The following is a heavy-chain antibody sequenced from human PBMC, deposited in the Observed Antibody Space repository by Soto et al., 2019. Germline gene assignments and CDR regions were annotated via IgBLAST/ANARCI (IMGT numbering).Heavy chain of an antibody. J-gene: IGHJ4*02. CDR3: ARAPRITMVRGVPLHHHFDY. Sequence: GQGLEWMGWINPNSGGTNYAQKFQGWVTMTRDTSISTAYMELSRLRSDDTAVYYCARAPRITMVRGVPLHHHFDYWGQGTLVTVSS. V-gene: IGHV1-2*04. D-gene: IGHD3-10*01. CDR2: INPNSGGT.